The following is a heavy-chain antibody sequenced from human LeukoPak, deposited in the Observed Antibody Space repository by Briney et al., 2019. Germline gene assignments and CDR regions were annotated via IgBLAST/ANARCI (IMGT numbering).Heavy chain of an antibody. CDR3: ARDSALWQRSDIVGATRVAFDI. D-gene: IGHD1-26*01. CDR1: GYTFTSYG. V-gene: IGHV1-18*01. Sequence: GASVKVSCKASGYTFTSYGISWVRQAPGQGLEWMGWISAYNGNTNYAQKLQGRVNMTTDTSTSTAYMELRSLRSDDTAVYYCARDSALWQRSDIVGATRVAFDIWGQGTMVTVSS. J-gene: IGHJ3*02. CDR2: ISAYNGNT.